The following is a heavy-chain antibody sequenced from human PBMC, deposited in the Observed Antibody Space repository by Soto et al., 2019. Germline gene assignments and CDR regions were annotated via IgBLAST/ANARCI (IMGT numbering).Heavy chain of an antibody. D-gene: IGHD5-12*01. CDR1: GVTFSDYV. V-gene: IGHV1-69*13. CDR2: ISLIFGTA. CDR3: VVSVGLRFELLYYYDMDV. J-gene: IGHJ6*02. Sequence: SVKVSCKASGVTFSDYVISWVRQAPGQGLEWMGGISLIFGTADYAQKFQDRVTITADESTSSGYMELSSLRSEDTAVYYCVVSVGLRFELLYYYDMDVWGQGTTVTVSS.